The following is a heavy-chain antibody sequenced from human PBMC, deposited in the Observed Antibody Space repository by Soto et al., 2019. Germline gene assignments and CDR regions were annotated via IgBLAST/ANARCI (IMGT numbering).Heavy chain of an antibody. J-gene: IGHJ4*02. Sequence: GASVKVSCKASGYTFTSYYMHWVRQAPGQGLEWMGIINPSGGSTSYAQKFQGRVTMTRDTSTSTVYMELSSLRSEDTAVYYCARALQKDYYDSSGFDYWGQGTLVTVSS. CDR3: ARALQKDYYDSSGFDY. CDR1: GYTFTSYY. CDR2: INPSGGST. V-gene: IGHV1-46*01. D-gene: IGHD3-22*01.